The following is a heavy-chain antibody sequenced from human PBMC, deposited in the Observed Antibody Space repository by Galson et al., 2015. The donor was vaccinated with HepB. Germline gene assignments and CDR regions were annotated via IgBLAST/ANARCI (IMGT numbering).Heavy chain of an antibody. CDR2: ISYDGSNK. CDR3: ARRVAMGYGMDV. J-gene: IGHJ6*02. CDR1: GFTFSSYA. V-gene: IGHV3-30-3*01. D-gene: IGHD5-18*01. Sequence: SLRLSCAASGFTFSSYAMHWVRQAPGKGLEWVAVISYDGSNKYYADSVKGRFTISRDNSKNTLYLQMNSLRAEDTAVYYCARRVAMGYGMDVWGQGTTVTVSS.